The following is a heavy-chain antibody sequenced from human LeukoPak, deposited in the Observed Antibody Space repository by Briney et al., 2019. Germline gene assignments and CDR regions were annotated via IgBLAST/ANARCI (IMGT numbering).Heavy chain of an antibody. CDR2: IIPIFGIA. Sequence: SVKVSCKASGGTFSSYAISWVRQAPGQGLEWMGRIIPIFGIANYAQKFQGRVTITADKSTSTAYMELSSLRSEDTAVYYCARGPSSVVTAANWFAPWGQGTLVTVSS. V-gene: IGHV1-69*04. CDR3: ARGPSSVVTAANWFAP. D-gene: IGHD2-21*02. CDR1: GGTFSSYA. J-gene: IGHJ5*02.